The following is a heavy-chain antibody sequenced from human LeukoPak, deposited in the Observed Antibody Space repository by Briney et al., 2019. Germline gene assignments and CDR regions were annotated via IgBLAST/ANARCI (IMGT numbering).Heavy chain of an antibody. J-gene: IGHJ6*03. CDR2: INSDGSST. CDR3: AKDGFIAVGGNYYFYHHMDV. D-gene: IGHD6-19*01. CDR1: GFTFSSYW. Sequence: GGSLRLSCAASGFTFSSYWMHWVRQAPGKGLVWVSRINSDGSSTSYADSVKGRFTISRDNAKNSLYLQMNSLRAEDTAVYYCAKDGFIAVGGNYYFYHHMDVWGKGTTVTVSS. V-gene: IGHV3-74*01.